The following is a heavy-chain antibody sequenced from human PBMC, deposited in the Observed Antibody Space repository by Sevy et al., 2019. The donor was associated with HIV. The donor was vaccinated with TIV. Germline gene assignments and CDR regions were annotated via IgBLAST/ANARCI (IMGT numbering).Heavy chain of an antibody. CDR2: IRADGGTT. Sequence: GGSLRLSCAASGFTFSNYALSWVRQAPGKGLEWLSAIRADGGTTYYADSVKGRFTISRDNSMNTLYVHMNSLRAEDTAIYYCAKEHSSSWYDAFDIWGQGTMVIVSS. V-gene: IGHV3-23*01. D-gene: IGHD6-13*01. CDR1: GFTFSNYA. J-gene: IGHJ3*02. CDR3: AKEHSSSWYDAFDI.